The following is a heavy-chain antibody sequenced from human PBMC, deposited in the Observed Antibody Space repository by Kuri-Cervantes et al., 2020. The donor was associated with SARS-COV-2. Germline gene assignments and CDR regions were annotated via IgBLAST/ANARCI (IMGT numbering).Heavy chain of an antibody. V-gene: IGHV4-39*01. CDR3: ATPARPGAFDAFDI. CDR2: IYYSGST. Sequence: GSLRLSCTVSGGSISSSSYYWGWIRQPPGKGLEWIGGIYYSGSTYYNPSLKSRVTISVDTSKNQFSLKLSSVTAADTAVYYCATPARPGAFDAFDIWGQGTMVTVSS. D-gene: IGHD6-6*01. CDR1: GGSISSSSYY. J-gene: IGHJ3*02.